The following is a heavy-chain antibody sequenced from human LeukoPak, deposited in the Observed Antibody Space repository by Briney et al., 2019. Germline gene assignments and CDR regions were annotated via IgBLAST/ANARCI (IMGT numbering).Heavy chain of an antibody. J-gene: IGHJ4*02. CDR3: AKDRGGDLRYGGSDY. CDR2: INQDGSEK. CDR1: GFTFSNYC. Sequence: QTGGSLRLSCAASGFTFSNYCMSWVRQAPGKGLEWVANINQDGSEKYYVDSVKGRFTISRDNTKNSLYLQMNSLRAEDTAVYYCAKDRGGDLRYGGSDYWGQGTLVTVSS. V-gene: IGHV3-7*03. D-gene: IGHD5-12*01.